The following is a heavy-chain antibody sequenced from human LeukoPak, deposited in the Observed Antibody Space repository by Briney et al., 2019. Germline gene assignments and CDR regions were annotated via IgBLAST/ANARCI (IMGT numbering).Heavy chain of an antibody. J-gene: IGHJ4*02. D-gene: IGHD1-1*01. V-gene: IGHV1-2*02. CDR1: GYTFTGYY. CDR2: INPNSGGT. CDR3: ARVHRHNWNGNYDY. Sequence: ASVKVSRKASGYTFTGYYMHWVRQAPGQGLEWMGWINPNSGGTNYAQKFQGRVTMTRDTSISTAYMELSRLRSDDTAVYYCARVHRHNWNGNYDYWGQGTLVTVSS.